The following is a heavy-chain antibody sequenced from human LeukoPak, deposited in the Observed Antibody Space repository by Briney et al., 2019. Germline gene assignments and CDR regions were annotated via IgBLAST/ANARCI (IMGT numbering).Heavy chain of an antibody. CDR2: ISGSGGNT. CDR1: GFTFSSYA. Sequence: GGSLRLSCAASGFTFSSYAMSWVRQAPGKGLEWVSAISGSGGNTYYADSVKGRFTISRDNSKNTLYLQMNSLRAEDTAVYYYAKDTRSGSNYFDYWGQGTLVTVSS. CDR3: AKDTRSGSNYFDY. J-gene: IGHJ4*02. V-gene: IGHV3-23*01. D-gene: IGHD3-22*01.